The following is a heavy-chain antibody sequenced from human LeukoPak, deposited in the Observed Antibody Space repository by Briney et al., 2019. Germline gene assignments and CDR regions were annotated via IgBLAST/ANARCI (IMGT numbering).Heavy chain of an antibody. V-gene: IGHV4-4*07. Sequence: SETLSLTCTVSGGSISSYYWTWIRQPAGKGLEWIGRIYSSGTTNYNPSLKSRVTMSVDTSKNQFSLKLSSVTAADTAVYFCARDPSNGYPTFDSWGQGTLVTVSS. J-gene: IGHJ4*02. CDR1: GGSISSYY. D-gene: IGHD5-24*01. CDR2: IYSSGTT. CDR3: ARDPSNGYPTFDS.